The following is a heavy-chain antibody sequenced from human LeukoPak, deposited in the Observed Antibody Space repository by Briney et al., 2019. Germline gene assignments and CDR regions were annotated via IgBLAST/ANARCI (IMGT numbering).Heavy chain of an antibody. Sequence: GGSLRLSCAASGFTFSDYTLNWVRQPPGKGLVWVSRIYTDGSETCYADSVKGRFTISRDNAKNALYLQMNSLRAEDTAVYYCTRSDHFDYWGQGTLVTVSS. CDR1: GFTFSDYT. V-gene: IGHV3-74*01. D-gene: IGHD2-21*02. J-gene: IGHJ4*02. CDR3: TRSDHFDY. CDR2: IYTDGSET.